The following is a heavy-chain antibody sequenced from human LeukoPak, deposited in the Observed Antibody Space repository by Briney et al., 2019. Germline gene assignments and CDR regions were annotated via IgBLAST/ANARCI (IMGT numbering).Heavy chain of an antibody. CDR1: GFTFSSYS. V-gene: IGHV3-21*01. Sequence: GGSLRLSCAASGFTFSSYSMNWVRQAPGKGLEWVSSISSSSSYIYYADSVKGRFTISRDNAKSSLYLQMNSLRAEDTAVYYCARASPGRYYYDTSTSGYWGQGTLVTVSS. D-gene: IGHD3-22*01. CDR3: ARASPGRYYYDTSTSGY. CDR2: ISSSSSYI. J-gene: IGHJ4*02.